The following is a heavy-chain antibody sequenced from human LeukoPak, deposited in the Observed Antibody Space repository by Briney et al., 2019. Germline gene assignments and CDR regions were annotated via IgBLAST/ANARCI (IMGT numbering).Heavy chain of an antibody. J-gene: IGHJ3*02. CDR1: GFTFSSYS. V-gene: IGHV3-21*01. D-gene: IGHD1-26*01. Sequence: GGSLRLSCAASGFTFSSYSMNWVRQAPGKGLGWVSSVSSSSRYIYYADSVKGRFSISRDNAKNSLYLQMNSLGAEDTAVYYCARDRIYSGIYHDTFDIWGHGTMVTVSS. CDR3: ARDRIYSGIYHDTFDI. CDR2: VSSSSRYI.